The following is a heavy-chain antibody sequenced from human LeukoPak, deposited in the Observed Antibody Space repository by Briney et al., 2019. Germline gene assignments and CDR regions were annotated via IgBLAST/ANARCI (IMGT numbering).Heavy chain of an antibody. CDR2: INPSGGDT. CDR3: ARDGDRQSQQWLASPSVY. J-gene: IGHJ4*02. CDR1: GYTFTSYY. V-gene: IGHV1-46*01. Sequence: ASVKVSCKTSGYTFTSYYMHWVRQAPGQGLEWMGIINPSGGDTNFAQKFQGRVTVTRDTSTNTVYMELSSLRSEDTAVYYCARDGDRQSQQWLASPSVYWGQGALVTVSS. D-gene: IGHD6-19*01.